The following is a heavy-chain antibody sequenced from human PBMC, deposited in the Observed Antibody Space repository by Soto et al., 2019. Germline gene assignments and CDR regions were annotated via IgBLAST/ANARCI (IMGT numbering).Heavy chain of an antibody. J-gene: IGHJ5*02. Sequence: SETLSLTCTVSGGSITSISHFWGWVRQPPGKGLEWIGTIYFTGNTYYTPSLKSRLTMSIDTSKNEFSLRLNSVTAADTAVYYCAGQTFTIAAASYGRSNWFDPWGPGTLVTVSS. CDR1: GGSITSISHF. CDR3: AGQTFTIAAASYGRSNWFDP. CDR2: IYFTGNT. D-gene: IGHD6-25*01. V-gene: IGHV4-39*01.